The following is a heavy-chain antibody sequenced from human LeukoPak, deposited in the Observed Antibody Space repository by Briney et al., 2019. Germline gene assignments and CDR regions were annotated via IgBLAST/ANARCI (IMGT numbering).Heavy chain of an antibody. CDR1: GFAFTTYA. CDR3: AKEPHYYGSGSYLDH. Sequence: GGSLRLSCAASGFAFTTYAMSWVRQAPGKGLEWVSAISGGGSTTYFADSVKGRFTISKDNSNNTVYLQMSSLRVEDTAVYYCAKEPHYYGSGSYLDHWGQGTLVTVSS. CDR2: ISGGGSTT. D-gene: IGHD3-10*01. V-gene: IGHV3-23*01. J-gene: IGHJ4*02.